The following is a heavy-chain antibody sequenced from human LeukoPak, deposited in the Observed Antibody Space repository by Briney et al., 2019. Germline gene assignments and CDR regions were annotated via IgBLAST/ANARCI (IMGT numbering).Heavy chain of an antibody. V-gene: IGHV3-7*01. CDR3: ARDLKSGAPGDDY. CDR2: LKEDGSEE. J-gene: IGHJ4*02. CDR1: GFIFSNYW. Sequence: GGSPRLSCAASGFIFSNYWMSWVRQAPGKGLEWVANLKEDGSEEFSVDSVKGRFTISRDNAKNSLYLQMNNLRVEDTAVYYCARDLKSGAPGDDYWGQGTLVTVSS. D-gene: IGHD1-26*01.